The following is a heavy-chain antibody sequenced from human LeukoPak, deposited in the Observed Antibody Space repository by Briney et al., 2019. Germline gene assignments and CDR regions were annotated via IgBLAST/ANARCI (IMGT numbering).Heavy chain of an antibody. V-gene: IGHV3-30*02. CDR2: IRYDGSNK. J-gene: IGHJ4*02. D-gene: IGHD2-21*01. Sequence: GGSLRLSCAASGFTFSSYGMHWVRQAPGKGLEWVAFIRYDGSNKYYADSVKGRFTISRDNSKNTLYLQMNSLRAEDTAVYYCARDRFLCPDYWGQGTLATVSS. CDR1: GFTFSSYG. CDR3: ARDRFLCPDY.